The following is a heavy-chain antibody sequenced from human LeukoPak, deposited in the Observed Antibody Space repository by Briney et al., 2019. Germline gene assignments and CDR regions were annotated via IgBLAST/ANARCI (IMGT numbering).Heavy chain of an antibody. CDR2: INPNSGGT. Sequence: ASVKVSCKASGYTFTGYYMHWVRQAPGQGLEGMGWINPNSGGTNYDQKFQGRVTMTRDTSISTAYMELSRLRSDDTAVYYCARVVPAAQTFDYWGQGTLVTVSS. V-gene: IGHV1-2*02. CDR3: ARVVPAAQTFDY. J-gene: IGHJ4*02. CDR1: GYTFTGYY. D-gene: IGHD2-2*01.